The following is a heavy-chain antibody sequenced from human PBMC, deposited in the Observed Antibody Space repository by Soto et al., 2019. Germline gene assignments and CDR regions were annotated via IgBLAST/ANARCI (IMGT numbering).Heavy chain of an antibody. J-gene: IGHJ4*01. Sequence: EEQLLLSGGGSVQPGGSLRLSCVASGFTFSTYAMSWVRQAPGKGLQWVASVSGSGSSTYDAEFVKGRFTVSRDNSKNTLYLQMNNLRAEDTALYFCAKDPTDERLVITPLEPWGQGALATVSS. D-gene: IGHD3-9*01. CDR2: VSGSGSST. CDR3: AKDPTDERLVITPLEP. CDR1: GFTFSTYA. V-gene: IGHV3-23*01.